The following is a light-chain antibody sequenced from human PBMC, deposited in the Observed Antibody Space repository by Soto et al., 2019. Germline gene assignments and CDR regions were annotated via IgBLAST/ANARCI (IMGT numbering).Light chain of an antibody. Sequence: IQMTQSPSSLAASVGDRITITCRASQTISTYVNWYRQKSGAAPELLLYDASTLQSGVPSRFSGGASGTDFTLTISSLQLEDFATYDCQQTYNTPLTFGQGTKVEIK. CDR2: DAS. CDR1: QTISTY. V-gene: IGKV1-39*01. J-gene: IGKJ1*01. CDR3: QQTYNTPLT.